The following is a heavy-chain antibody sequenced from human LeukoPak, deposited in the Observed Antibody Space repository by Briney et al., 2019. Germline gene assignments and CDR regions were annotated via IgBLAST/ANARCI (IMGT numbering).Heavy chain of an antibody. CDR1: GGSITGGSYY. J-gene: IGHJ4*02. CDR2: MYYSGST. V-gene: IGHV4-39*01. Sequence: SETLSLTCSVSGGSITGGSYYWAWIRQPPGKGLEWIGSMYYSGSTYYNSSLKSRVTISEDTSKNQFSLKLTSVTAADTAVYYCARQYYDSTGYYYFDYWGQGTLVTVSS. D-gene: IGHD3-22*01. CDR3: ARQYYDSTGYYYFDY.